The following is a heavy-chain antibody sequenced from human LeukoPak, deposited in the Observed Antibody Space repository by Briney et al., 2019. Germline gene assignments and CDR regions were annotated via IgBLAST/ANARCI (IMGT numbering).Heavy chain of an antibody. Sequence: GGSLRLSCAASGFTFSSYAMSWVRQAPGKGLEWVSAISGTGSSTYYADSVKGRFTISRDNSKNTLYLQMNSLRADDTAVYYCAKHLGYSTSSGIDYWGQGTLVTVSS. J-gene: IGHJ4*02. CDR1: GFTFSSYA. D-gene: IGHD6-6*01. CDR3: AKHLGYSTSSGIDY. V-gene: IGHV3-23*01. CDR2: ISGTGSST.